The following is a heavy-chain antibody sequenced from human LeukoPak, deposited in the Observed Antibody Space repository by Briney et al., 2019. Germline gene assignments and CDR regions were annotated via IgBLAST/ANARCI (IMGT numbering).Heavy chain of an antibody. CDR1: GGTFSSYA. V-gene: IGHV1-69*05. Sequence: ASVKVSCKASGGTFSSYAISWVRQAPGQGLEWMGRIIPIFGTANYAQKFQGRVTITTDESTSTAYMEPSSLRSEDTAVYYCARSEYSYPQAHFDYWGQGTLVTVSS. J-gene: IGHJ4*02. D-gene: IGHD5-18*01. CDR2: IIPIFGTA. CDR3: ARSEYSYPQAHFDY.